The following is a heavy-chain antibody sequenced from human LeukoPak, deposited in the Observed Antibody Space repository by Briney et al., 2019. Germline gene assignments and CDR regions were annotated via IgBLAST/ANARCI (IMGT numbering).Heavy chain of an antibody. V-gene: IGHV3-21*01. CDR3: ARDSSSSWYFFTFWFDP. CDR1: GFIFSSYS. CDR2: ISSSSTYI. Sequence: GGSLRLSCAASGFIFSSYSMNWVRQAPGKGLEWVSSISSSSTYIYYADSVKGRFTISRDNAKNSLYLQMNSLRAEDTAEYYCARDSSSSWYFFTFWFDPWGQGTLVTVSS. J-gene: IGHJ5*02. D-gene: IGHD6-13*01.